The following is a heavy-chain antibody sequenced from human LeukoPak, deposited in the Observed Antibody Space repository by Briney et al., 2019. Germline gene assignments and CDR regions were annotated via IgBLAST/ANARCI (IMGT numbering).Heavy chain of an antibody. J-gene: IGHJ6*02. V-gene: IGHV1-46*01. CDR1: GYTFTSYY. D-gene: IGHD1-26*01. Sequence: GASVKVPCKASGYTFTSYYMHWVRQAPGQGLEWMGIINPSGGSTSYAQKIQGRVTMTRDTSTSTVYMELSSLRSEDTAVYYCARDNGYSGSYYSVDYYYGMDVWGQGTTVTVSS. CDR2: INPSGGST. CDR3: ARDNGYSGSYYSVDYYYGMDV.